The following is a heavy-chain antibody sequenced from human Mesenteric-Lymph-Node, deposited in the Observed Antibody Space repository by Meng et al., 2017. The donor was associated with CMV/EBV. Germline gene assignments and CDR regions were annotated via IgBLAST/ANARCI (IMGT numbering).Heavy chain of an antibody. CDR3: ARGRDGYNYPY. CDR2: MNPNSGNT. V-gene: IGHV1-8*01. J-gene: IGHJ4*02. CDR1: GYTFTSYD. D-gene: IGHD5-24*01. Sequence: ASVKVSCKASGYTFTSYDINWVRQAAGQGLEWMGWMNPNSGNTSYAQKFQGRVTMTRDTSISTAYMELSSLRSEDTAVYYCARGRDGYNYPYWGQGTLVTVSS.